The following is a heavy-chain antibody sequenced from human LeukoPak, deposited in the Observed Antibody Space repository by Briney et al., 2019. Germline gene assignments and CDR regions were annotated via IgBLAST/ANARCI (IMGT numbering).Heavy chain of an antibody. D-gene: IGHD6-19*01. J-gene: IGHJ4*02. CDR2: ISGSGGST. CDR1: GFTFSSYA. CDR3: AKDEYSSGWYDY. Sequence: PGRSLRLSCAASGFTFSSYAMSWVRQAPGKGLEWVSAISGSGGSTYYADSVKGRFTISRDNSKNTLYLQMNSLRAEDTAVYYCAKDEYSSGWYDYWGQGTLVTVSS. V-gene: IGHV3-23*01.